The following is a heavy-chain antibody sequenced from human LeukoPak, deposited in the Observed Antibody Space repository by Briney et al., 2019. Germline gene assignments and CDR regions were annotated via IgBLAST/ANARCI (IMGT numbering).Heavy chain of an antibody. CDR2: INHSGST. CDR1: GGSFSGYY. D-gene: IGHD1-1*01. J-gene: IGHJ6*02. CDR3: ARGRWNDDYYYYGMDV. V-gene: IGHV4-34*01. Sequence: SETLSLTCAVYGGSFSGYYWSWIRQPPGKGLEWIGEINHSGSTNYNPSLKSRVNISVDTSKNQFSLKLSSVTAADTAVYYCARGRWNDDYYYYGMDVWGQGTTVTVSS.